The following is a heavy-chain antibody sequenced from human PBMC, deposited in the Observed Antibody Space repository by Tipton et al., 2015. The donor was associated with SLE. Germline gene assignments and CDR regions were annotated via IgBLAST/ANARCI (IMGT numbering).Heavy chain of an antibody. CDR3: ARGGTYYDFLAGLDY. CDR2: ISYDGSNK. CDR1: GFTFSSYA. V-gene: IGHV3-30*04. Sequence: SLRLSCAASGFTFSSYAMHWVRQAPGKGLEWVAVISYDGSNKYYADSVKGRFTISRDNAKNSLYLQMNSLRAEDTAVYYCARGGTYYDFLAGLDYWGQGTLITVSS. J-gene: IGHJ4*02. D-gene: IGHD3-9*01.